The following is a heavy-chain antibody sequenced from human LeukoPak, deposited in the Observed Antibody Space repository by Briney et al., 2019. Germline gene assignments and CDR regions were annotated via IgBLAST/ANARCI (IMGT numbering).Heavy chain of an antibody. V-gene: IGHV1-2*02. CDR1: GYTFTGYY. J-gene: IGHJ4*02. CDR2: INPNSGGT. CDR3: ARAPPRLWFGELFDY. D-gene: IGHD3-10*01. Sequence: ASVKVSCKASGYTFTGYYMHWVRQAPGQGLEWMGWINPNSGGTNYAHKFQGRVTMTRDTSISTDYMELSRLRSDDTAVYYCARAPPRLWFGELFDYWGQGTLVTVSS.